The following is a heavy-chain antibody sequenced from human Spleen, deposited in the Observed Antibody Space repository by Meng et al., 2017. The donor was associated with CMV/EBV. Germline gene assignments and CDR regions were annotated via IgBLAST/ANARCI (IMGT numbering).Heavy chain of an antibody. CDR1: GCSINNYY. CDR3: AGSGRSYWFDP. J-gene: IGHJ5*02. V-gene: IGHV4-59*12. CDR2: IYSSGST. D-gene: IGHD3-10*01. Sequence: QVQLQESGSGLAKTSETLSLTFAVSGCSINNYYWSWIRQPPGKGLEWIGYIYSSGSTNYNPSLKSRVTMSLDTSKSQFSLKLSSVTAADTAVYYCAGSGRSYWFDPWGQGTLVTVSS.